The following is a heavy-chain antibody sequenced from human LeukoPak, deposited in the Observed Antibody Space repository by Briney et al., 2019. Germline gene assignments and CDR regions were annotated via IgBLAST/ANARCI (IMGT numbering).Heavy chain of an antibody. CDR2: MNPNSGNT. Sequence: ASVKVSCKASGYTFTSYDINWVRQATGQGLEWMGWMNPNSGNTGYAQKFQGRVTMTRNTSISTAYMELSSLRSEDTAVYYCARGWGNQSKYRRTSTVYDYWGQEPWSPSPQ. J-gene: IGHJ4*01. CDR3: ARGWGNQSKYRRTSTVYDY. CDR1: GYTFTSYD. V-gene: IGHV1-8*01. D-gene: IGHD3-16*02.